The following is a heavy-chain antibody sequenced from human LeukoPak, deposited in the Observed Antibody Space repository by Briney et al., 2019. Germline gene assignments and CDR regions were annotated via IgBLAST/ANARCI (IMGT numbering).Heavy chain of an antibody. Sequence: PGGSLRLSCAASGFSFSSHSMVWVRQAPGKGLEWVSSMSSSNSYIYHADSVKGRFTISRDNAKNSLYLQMNSLRVEDTAVYYCAKIASRFFYYMDVWGKGTTVTVSS. CDR2: MSSSNSYI. CDR1: GFSFSSHS. D-gene: IGHD6-6*01. CDR3: AKIASRFFYYMDV. V-gene: IGHV3-21*06. J-gene: IGHJ6*03.